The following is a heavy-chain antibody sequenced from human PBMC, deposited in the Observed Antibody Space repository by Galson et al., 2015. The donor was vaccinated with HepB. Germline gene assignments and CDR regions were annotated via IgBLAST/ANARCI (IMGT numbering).Heavy chain of an antibody. CDR3: ARGRKGCSGGSCYLGAFDI. V-gene: IGHV3-48*01. CDR2: ISSSSSTI. Sequence: SLRLSCAASGFTFSSYSMNWVRQAPGKGLEWVSYISSSSSTIYYADSVKGRFTISRDNAKNSLYLQMNSLRAEDTAVYYCARGRKGCSGGSCYLGAFDIWGQGTMVTVSS. CDR1: GFTFSSYS. J-gene: IGHJ3*02. D-gene: IGHD2-15*01.